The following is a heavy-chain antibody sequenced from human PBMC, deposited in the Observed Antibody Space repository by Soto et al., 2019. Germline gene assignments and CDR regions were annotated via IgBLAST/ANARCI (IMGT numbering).Heavy chain of an antibody. J-gene: IGHJ4*02. CDR1: GGSISSSSYY. V-gene: IGHV4-39*01. CDR2: IYYSGST. CDR3: ARVSAVTSLQLFDY. D-gene: IGHD5-18*01. Sequence: SETLSLTCTVSGGSISSSSYYWGWIRQPPGKGLEWIGSIYYSGSTYYNPSLKSRVTISVDTSKNQFSLKLSSVTAADTAVYYCARVSAVTSLQLFDYWGQGTLVTVSS.